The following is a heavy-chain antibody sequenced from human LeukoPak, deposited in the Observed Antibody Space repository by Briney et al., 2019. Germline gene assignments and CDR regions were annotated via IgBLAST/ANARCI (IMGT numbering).Heavy chain of an antibody. J-gene: IGHJ5*02. CDR2: IGISSNKI. V-gene: IGHV3-21*01. Sequence: SGGSLRLSCAASGFTLRSYTMNWVRQAPGKGLEWVSSIGISSNKIYYADSVKGRFIISRDNAKNSVYLQMNSLRAEDTAVYYCARDRGYGDDPSWFDPWGQGTQVTVSS. D-gene: IGHD5-12*01. CDR1: GFTLRSYT. CDR3: ARDRGYGDDPSWFDP.